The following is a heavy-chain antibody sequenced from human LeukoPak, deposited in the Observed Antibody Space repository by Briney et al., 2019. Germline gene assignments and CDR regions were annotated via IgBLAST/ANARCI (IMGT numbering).Heavy chain of an antibody. CDR1: GYTFTSYA. D-gene: IGHD6-13*01. V-gene: IGHV1-3*01. CDR2: INAGNGNT. Sequence: ASVKVSCKASGYTFTSYAMQWVRQAPGQRLEWMGWINAGNGNTKYAQKFQGRVTITSDKSASTAYMELSSLRSEDTAVYYCARAYSSSWYHYWGQGTLVTVSS. CDR3: ARAYSSSWYHY. J-gene: IGHJ4*02.